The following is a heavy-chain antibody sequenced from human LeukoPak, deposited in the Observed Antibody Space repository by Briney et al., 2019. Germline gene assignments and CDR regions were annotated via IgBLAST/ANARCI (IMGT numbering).Heavy chain of an antibody. Sequence: AVTLSLTCTVSGGSLTSSFWSWILQSPGKGLGWIGYIHYTWSTNYNPSLKSRVTMLIDTYKNQLSLKLSSVTAADTAVYYCARGRYSAGDNWFDPWGQGTLVTVSS. CDR2: IHYTWST. CDR3: ARGRYSAGDNWFDP. CDR1: GGSLTSSF. V-gene: IGHV4-59*13. D-gene: IGHD3-9*01. J-gene: IGHJ5*02.